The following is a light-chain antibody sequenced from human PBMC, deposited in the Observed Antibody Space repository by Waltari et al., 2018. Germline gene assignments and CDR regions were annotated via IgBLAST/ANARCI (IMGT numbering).Light chain of an antibody. CDR3: SSYTSSITYV. V-gene: IGLV2-14*03. J-gene: IGLJ1*01. CDR1: SSDVGAYNY. CDR2: DVS. Sequence: QSALTQPAPVSGSPGQSITISCPATSSDVGAYNYVSWYQQHPGKAPKLMIYDVSNRPSGVSNRFSGSKSGNTASLTISGLQAEDEADYYCSSYTSSITYVFGTGTEVTVL.